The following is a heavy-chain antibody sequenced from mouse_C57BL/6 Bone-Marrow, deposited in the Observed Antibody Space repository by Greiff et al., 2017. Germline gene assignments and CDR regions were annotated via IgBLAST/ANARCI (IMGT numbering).Heavy chain of an antibody. J-gene: IGHJ4*01. CDR3: ARSYYYGSSYGVYAMDY. CDR1: GYTFTSYW. CDR2: IYPGSGST. Sequence: QVQLQQPGAELVKPGASVKMSCKASGYTFTSYWITWVKQRPGQGLEWIGDIYPGSGSTNYNEKFKSKATLTVDTSSSTAYMQLSSLTSEDSAVYYCARSYYYGSSYGVYAMDYWGQGTSVTVSS. D-gene: IGHD1-1*01. V-gene: IGHV1-55*01.